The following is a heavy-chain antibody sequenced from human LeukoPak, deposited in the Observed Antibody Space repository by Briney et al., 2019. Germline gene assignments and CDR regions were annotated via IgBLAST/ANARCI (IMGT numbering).Heavy chain of an antibody. CDR1: GFSISSHD. V-gene: IGHV4-4*07. CDR3: ARDGDPVV. Sequence: PSETLSLTCTVSGFSISSHDRSWIRQPPGKGLEWIGRIYTRGTTNYNPSRQSRDTMSVDTYKNQSSLKLSSVPAENRAVYFCARDGDPVVWGQGTLVTVSS. D-gene: IGHD2-21*01. CDR2: IYTRGTT. J-gene: IGHJ1*01.